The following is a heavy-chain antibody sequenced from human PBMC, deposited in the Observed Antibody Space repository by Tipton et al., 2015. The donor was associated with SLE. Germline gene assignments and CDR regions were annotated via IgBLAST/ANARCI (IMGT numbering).Heavy chain of an antibody. CDR2: VYYNGNT. J-gene: IGHJ3*02. CDR1: GGSIGSFF. CDR3: ARKVGATTEGAFDI. D-gene: IGHD1-26*01. V-gene: IGHV4-59*08. Sequence: TLSLTCTVSGGSIGSFFWTWIRQPPGRGLEYIGYVYYNGNTNYNPSLKSRVTISLDTSQNQFSLKLNSVTAADAAVYYCARKVGATTEGAFDIWGQGTMVTVSS.